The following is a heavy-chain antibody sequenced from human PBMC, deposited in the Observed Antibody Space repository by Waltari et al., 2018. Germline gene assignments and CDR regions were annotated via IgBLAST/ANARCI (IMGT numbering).Heavy chain of an antibody. J-gene: IGHJ3*02. Sequence: QVQLQESGPGLVKPSETLSLTCTVSGGSISSHYWSWIRQPPGKGLEWIGYIYYSGSTNYNPSLKSRVTISVDTSKNQFSLKLSSVTAADTAMYYCARGASGYDYPFDIWGQGTMVTVSS. V-gene: IGHV4-59*11. CDR3: ARGASGYDYPFDI. CDR1: GGSISSHY. D-gene: IGHD5-12*01. CDR2: IYYSGST.